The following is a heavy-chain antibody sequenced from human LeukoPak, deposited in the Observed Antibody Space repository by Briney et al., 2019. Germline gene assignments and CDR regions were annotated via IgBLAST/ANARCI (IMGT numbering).Heavy chain of an antibody. D-gene: IGHD2-21*02. V-gene: IGHV4-4*07. Sequence: SETLSLTRTVSGGSISSYYWSWIRQPAGKGLEWIGRIYTSGSTNYNPSLKSRVTMSVDTSKNQFSLKLSSVTAADTAVYYCARGARVVTAIGYFDYWGQGTLVTVSS. CDR2: IYTSGST. CDR1: GGSISSYY. J-gene: IGHJ4*02. CDR3: ARGARVVTAIGYFDY.